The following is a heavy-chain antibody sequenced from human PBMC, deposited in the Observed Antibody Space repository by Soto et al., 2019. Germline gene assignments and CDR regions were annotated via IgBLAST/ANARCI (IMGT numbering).Heavy chain of an antibody. V-gene: IGHV5-51*01. Sequence: GESLKISCKGSGYSFTTYWIGWVRQMPGKGLEWMGIIYPGDSDTRYSPTFQGQVTISADKSISTAYLQLSRLKASDSAMYYCARRQWFGELSAFDIWGQGTMVTVSS. J-gene: IGHJ3*02. D-gene: IGHD3-10*01. CDR1: GYSFTTYW. CDR3: ARRQWFGELSAFDI. CDR2: IYPGDSDT.